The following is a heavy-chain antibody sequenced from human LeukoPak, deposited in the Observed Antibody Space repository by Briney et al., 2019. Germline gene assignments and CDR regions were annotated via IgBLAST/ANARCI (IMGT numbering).Heavy chain of an antibody. Sequence: PGGSLRLSCAASGFTFSSYAMHWVRQAPGKGLEWVAVISYDGSQKYYADSVKGRFTISRDSSKNTLYLQMNSLRAEDTAVYYCAKGYYESAVRGGHLDYWGQGTLVTVSS. V-gene: IGHV3-30*04. CDR2: ISYDGSQK. D-gene: IGHD3-3*01. CDR3: AKGYYESAVRGGHLDY. J-gene: IGHJ4*02. CDR1: GFTFSSYA.